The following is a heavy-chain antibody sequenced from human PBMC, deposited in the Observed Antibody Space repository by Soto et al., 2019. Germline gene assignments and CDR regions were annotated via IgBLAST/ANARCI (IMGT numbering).Heavy chain of an antibody. CDR2: IWYDGSNK. V-gene: IGHV3-33*01. CDR3: ARSSIAAHGWGQYYYYYYMDV. CDR1: GFTFSSYG. D-gene: IGHD6-6*01. Sequence: GGSLRLSCAASGFTFSSYGMHWVRQAPGKGLEWVAVIWYDGSNKYYADSVKGRFTISRDNSKNTLYLQMNSLRAEDTAVYYCARSSIAAHGWGQYYYYYYMDVWGKGTTVTVSS. J-gene: IGHJ6*03.